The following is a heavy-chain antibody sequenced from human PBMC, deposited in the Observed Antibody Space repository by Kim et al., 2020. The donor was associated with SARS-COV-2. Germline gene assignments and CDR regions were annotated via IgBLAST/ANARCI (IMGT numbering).Heavy chain of an antibody. J-gene: IGHJ6*02. CDR3: ARDGGLGIMATIGYYGMDV. CDR2: INPNSGGT. V-gene: IGHV1-2*04. Sequence: ASVKVSCKASGYTFTGYYMHWVRQAPGQGLEWMGWINPNSGGTNYAQKFQGWVTMTRDTSISTAYMELSRLRSDDTAVYYCARDGGLGIMATIGYYGMDVWGQGTTVTVSS. CDR1: GYTFTGYY. D-gene: IGHD5-12*01.